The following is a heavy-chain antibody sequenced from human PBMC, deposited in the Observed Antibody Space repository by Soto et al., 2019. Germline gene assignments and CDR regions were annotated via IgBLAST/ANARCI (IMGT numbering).Heavy chain of an antibody. CDR3: ATLTGSH. Sequence: SGPTLVNPTQTLTLTCSFSGFSLTANGVGVGWVRQPPGLALEWLAMVYWDDDKHYSASLRSRLSITKDTSKSQVVLTMTNMDLVDTGTYYCATLTGSHWGQGALVTVSS. CDR2: VYWDDDK. CDR1: GFSLTANGVG. J-gene: IGHJ4*02. D-gene: IGHD3-9*01. V-gene: IGHV2-5*02.